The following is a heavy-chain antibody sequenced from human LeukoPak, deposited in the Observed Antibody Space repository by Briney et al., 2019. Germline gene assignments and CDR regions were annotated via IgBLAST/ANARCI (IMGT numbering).Heavy chain of an antibody. J-gene: IGHJ5*02. D-gene: IGHD2-15*01. CDR3: AREYCSGGSCGKIDP. V-gene: IGHV4-39*07. Sequence: SETLSLTRTVSGGSINNGTFHWGWVPQPPRKGLEGVGNIYYSGGTYDNPSLKSRVTISIDTAKNQFSLKLRSVTAADTAVYYCAREYCSGGSCGKIDPWGQGILVTVSS. CDR2: IYYSGGT. CDR1: GGSINNGTFH.